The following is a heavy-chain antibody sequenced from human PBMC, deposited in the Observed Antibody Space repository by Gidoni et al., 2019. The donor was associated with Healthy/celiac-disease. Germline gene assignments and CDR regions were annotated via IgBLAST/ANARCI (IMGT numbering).Heavy chain of an antibody. CDR1: GFTFRSYG. CDR3: AKDLNYYGSGNYDY. CDR2: MRYDGSNK. V-gene: IGHV3-30*02. Sequence: QVQLVASGGGVVQPGGALRLPAASSGFTFRSYGMHWVRLAPGKGLEWVAFMRYDGSNKYYTDSVRGRLTISRDNSKNTLYMQMNSLRADDTAVYYCAKDLNYYGSGNYDYWGQGTLVTVSS. D-gene: IGHD3-10*01. J-gene: IGHJ4*02.